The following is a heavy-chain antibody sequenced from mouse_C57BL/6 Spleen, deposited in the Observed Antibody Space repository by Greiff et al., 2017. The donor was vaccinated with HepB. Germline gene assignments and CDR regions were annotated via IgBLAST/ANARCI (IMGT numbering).Heavy chain of an antibody. CDR3: ARDKTYYAKDY. CDR1: GFTFSSYA. CDR2: ISDGGSYT. V-gene: IGHV5-4*01. J-gene: IGHJ4*01. Sequence: EVQRVESGGGLVKPGGSLKLSCAASGFTFSSYAMSWVRQTPEKRLEWVATISDGGSYTYYPDNVKGRFTISRDNAKNNLYLQMSHLKSEDTAMYYCARDKTYYAKDYWGQGTSVTVSS.